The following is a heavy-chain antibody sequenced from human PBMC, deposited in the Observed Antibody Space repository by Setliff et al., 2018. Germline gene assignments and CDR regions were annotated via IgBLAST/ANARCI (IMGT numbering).Heavy chain of an antibody. Sequence: SETLSLTCTVSGASVSNYYWSWIRQPPGKRLEWLAYVSDNGSPNYNPSLRSRLSISVDPSKNQLSLNLDSVAATDTAVYYCARPAVARGLITIPYWYFDLWGHGTLVTVSS. CDR3: ARPAVARGLITIPYWYFDL. CDR1: GASVSNYY. J-gene: IGHJ2*01. D-gene: IGHD3-10*01. CDR2: VSDNGSP. V-gene: IGHV4-59*08.